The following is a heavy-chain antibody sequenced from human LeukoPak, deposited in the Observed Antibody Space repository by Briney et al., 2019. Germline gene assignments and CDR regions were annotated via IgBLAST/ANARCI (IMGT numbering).Heavy chain of an antibody. D-gene: IGHD3-10*01. CDR3: ARVMVRGVTARNNWFDP. CDR1: GGSFSGYY. Sequence: SETLSLTCAVYGGSFSGYYWSWIRQPPGKGLEWIGEINHSGSTNYNPSLKSRVTISVDTSKNQFSLKLSSVTAADTAVYYCARVMVRGVTARNNWFDPWGQGTLVTVSS. J-gene: IGHJ5*02. V-gene: IGHV4-34*01. CDR2: INHSGST.